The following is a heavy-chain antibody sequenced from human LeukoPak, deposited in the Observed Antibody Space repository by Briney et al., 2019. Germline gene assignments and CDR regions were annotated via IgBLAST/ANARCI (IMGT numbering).Heavy chain of an antibody. Sequence: GGSLRLSCAASGLTFSNYAMNWVRQAPGKGLEWVSSISGGGETTYYADSAKGRFTISRDNSQNTLYLQMNSLRAEDTAVYYCARDYADYVGYFFFDYWGQGTLVTVSS. J-gene: IGHJ4*02. CDR3: ARDYADYVGYFFFDY. D-gene: IGHD4-17*01. CDR1: GLTFSNYA. CDR2: ISGGGETT. V-gene: IGHV3-23*01.